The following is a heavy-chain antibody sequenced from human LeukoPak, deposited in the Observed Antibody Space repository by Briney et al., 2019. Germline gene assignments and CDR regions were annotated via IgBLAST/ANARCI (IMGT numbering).Heavy chain of an antibody. D-gene: IGHD6-19*01. V-gene: IGHV4-59*01. CDR2: IYYSGST. Sequence: SETLSLTCTVSGGSISSYYWSWIRQPPGKGLEWIGYIYYSGSTTYNPSLKSRVTISVDTSKNQFSLKLSSVTAADTAVYYCARARGSGWNDAFDIWGQGTMVTVSS. CDR3: ARARGSGWNDAFDI. J-gene: IGHJ3*02. CDR1: GGSISSYY.